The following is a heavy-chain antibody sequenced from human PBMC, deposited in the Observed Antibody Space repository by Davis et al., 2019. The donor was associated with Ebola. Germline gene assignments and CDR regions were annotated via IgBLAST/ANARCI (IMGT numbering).Heavy chain of an antibody. CDR3: ARVKGYCSGGSCYSGWFDP. D-gene: IGHD2-15*01. V-gene: IGHV4-39*01. Sequence: MPSETLSLTCTVSGGSISSSSYYWGWIRQPPGKGLEWIGSIYYSGSTYYNPSLKSRVTISVDTSKNQFSLKLRSVTAADTAVYYCARVKGYCSGGSCYSGWFDPWGQGTLITVSS. CDR1: GGSISSSSYY. J-gene: IGHJ5*02. CDR2: IYYSGST.